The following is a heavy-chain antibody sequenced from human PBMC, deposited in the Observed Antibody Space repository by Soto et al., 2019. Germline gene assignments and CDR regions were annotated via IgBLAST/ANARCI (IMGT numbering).Heavy chain of an antibody. CDR1: GYTFSSYG. CDR3: AREDPPRLN. Sequence: QVQLLQSGAEVKKAGASVQVSCKASGYTFSSYGVSRVRQDPGQGLAWMGWISAYNGNTNYAQKLQGRVTMTTDTSTSTADMELRSLRSDDTAVYYWAREDPPRLNWGQGTLVTVSS. V-gene: IGHV1-18*01. J-gene: IGHJ4*02. CDR2: ISAYNGNT.